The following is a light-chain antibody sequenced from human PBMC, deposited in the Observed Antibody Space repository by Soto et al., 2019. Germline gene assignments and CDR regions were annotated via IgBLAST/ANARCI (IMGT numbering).Light chain of an antibody. CDR2: GAS. Sequence: EIVMTQSPDNLSVSLGQGATLSCRASQPISRNLAWYKPTPGQAPRLLIYGASTRATDIPGRFSGGGSGTEFTLTISSLQSEEGAIDVGQQYNTWPRTFCQGTKVDIK. CDR1: QPISRN. CDR3: QQYNTWPRT. J-gene: IGKJ1*01. V-gene: IGKV3-15*01.